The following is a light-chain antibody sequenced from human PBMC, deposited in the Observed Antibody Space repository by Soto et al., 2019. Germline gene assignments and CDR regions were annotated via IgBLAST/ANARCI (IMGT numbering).Light chain of an antibody. CDR1: QSLRSSY. J-gene: IGKJ4*01. Sequence: EIVLTQSPGTLSLSQGERVTLSCRASQSLRSSYLAWYQQKPGQAPSLLIYGASTRATGIPARFSGSGSGTEFTLTISSLQSEDFAVYYCQQYNNWPLTFGGGTKVDIK. V-gene: IGKV3-15*01. CDR2: GAS. CDR3: QQYNNWPLT.